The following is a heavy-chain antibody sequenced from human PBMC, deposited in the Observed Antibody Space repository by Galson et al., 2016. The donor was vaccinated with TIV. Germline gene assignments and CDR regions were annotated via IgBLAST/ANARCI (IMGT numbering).Heavy chain of an antibody. Sequence: SGGIFSSYAISWVRQAPRQGLEWMGGTIPMFGTANYAQKFQGRVTITTDESTSTAYMELSSLKSEDTAVYYCARGVGTVMGQYYMDVWGKGTTVTVSS. V-gene: IGHV1-69*05. CDR2: TIPMFGTA. CDR3: ARGVGTVMGQYYMDV. CDR1: GGIFSSYA. J-gene: IGHJ6*03. D-gene: IGHD5-18*01.